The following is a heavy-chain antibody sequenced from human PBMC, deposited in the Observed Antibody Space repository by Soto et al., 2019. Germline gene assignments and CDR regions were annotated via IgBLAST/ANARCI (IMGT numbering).Heavy chain of an antibody. V-gene: IGHV1-8*01. CDR3: ARGGYYDSSGYYYGY. CDR2: MNPNSGNT. D-gene: IGHD3-22*01. CDR1: GHTFTSYD. Sequence: ASVKVSCKASGHTFTSYDINWVRQATGQGLEWMGWMNPNSGNTGYAQKFQGRVTMTRSTSISTAYMELSSLRSEDTAVYYCARGGYYDSSGYYYGYWGQGTLVTVSS. J-gene: IGHJ4*02.